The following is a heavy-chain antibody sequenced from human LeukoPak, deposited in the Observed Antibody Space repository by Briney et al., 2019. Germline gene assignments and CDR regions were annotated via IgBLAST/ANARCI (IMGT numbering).Heavy chain of an antibody. CDR2: INPSSGCT. D-gene: IGHD3-22*01. Sequence: ASVKVSCKASGYTFTDYYMHWVRQAPGQGLEWMGWINPSSGCTNYAQKFQGRVTVTRDTSISTAYMDLSGLRSDDTAAYYCARAGVWDYSDSSGYHNAAFDIWGQGTMVTVSS. CDR1: GYTFTDYY. V-gene: IGHV1-2*02. CDR3: ARAGVWDYSDSSGYHNAAFDI. J-gene: IGHJ3*02.